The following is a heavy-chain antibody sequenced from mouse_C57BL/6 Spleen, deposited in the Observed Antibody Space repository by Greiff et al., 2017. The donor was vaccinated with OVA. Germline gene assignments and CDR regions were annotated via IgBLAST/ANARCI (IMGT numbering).Heavy chain of an antibody. D-gene: IGHD1-1*01. CDR2: IDPTSGGT. CDR1: GYTFTSYW. Sequence: QVQLQQPGAELVKPGASVKLSCKASGYTFTSYWMHWVKQRPGRGLEWIGRIDPTSGGTKYNEKFKGKATLTVDKPSSTAYMQLSSLTSEDSAVYYCAREGEISTVPFDYWGQGTTLTVSS. J-gene: IGHJ2*01. CDR3: AREGEISTVPFDY. V-gene: IGHV1-72*01.